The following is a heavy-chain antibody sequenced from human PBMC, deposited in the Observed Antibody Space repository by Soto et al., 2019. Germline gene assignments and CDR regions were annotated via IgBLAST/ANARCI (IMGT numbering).Heavy chain of an antibody. V-gene: IGHV3-11*01. CDR2: ISSSASTI. Sequence: KLGRSLRLSCAASVFTFSDYYMSWIRQAPGKGLEWVSYISSSASTIFYADSVKGRFTISRDNAKNSLYLQMNSLRADDTALYYCARVPRVAQYYFAYWGQGTLVTV. CDR3: ARVPRVAQYYFAY. J-gene: IGHJ4*02. CDR1: VFTFSDYY.